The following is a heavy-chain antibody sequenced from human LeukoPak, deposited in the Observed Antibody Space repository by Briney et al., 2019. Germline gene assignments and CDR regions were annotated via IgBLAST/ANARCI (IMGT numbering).Heavy chain of an antibody. Sequence: GGSLRLSCAASGFTFSSYAMNWVRQAPGMGLEWVSVIYSGGSTYYADSVKGRFTISRDNSKNTLYLQMNSLRAEDTAVYYCARLEAAAGSLPYGMDVWGQGTTVTVSS. D-gene: IGHD6-13*01. CDR2: IYSGGST. CDR3: ARLEAAAGSLPYGMDV. CDR1: GFTFSSYA. J-gene: IGHJ6*02. V-gene: IGHV3-53*01.